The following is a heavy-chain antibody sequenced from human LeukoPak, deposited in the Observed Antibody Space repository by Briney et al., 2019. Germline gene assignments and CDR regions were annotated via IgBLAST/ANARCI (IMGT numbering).Heavy chain of an antibody. Sequence: ASVKVSCKASGYTFTGYYMHWVRQAPGQGLEWMGWINPNSGGPNYAQKFQGRVTMTRDTSISTAYMELSRLRSDDTAVYYCARDRRVYYDSSGYSWWSFDYWGQGTLVTVSS. CDR2: INPNSGGP. CDR3: ARDRRVYYDSSGYSWWSFDY. D-gene: IGHD3-22*01. CDR1: GYTFTGYY. J-gene: IGHJ4*02. V-gene: IGHV1-2*02.